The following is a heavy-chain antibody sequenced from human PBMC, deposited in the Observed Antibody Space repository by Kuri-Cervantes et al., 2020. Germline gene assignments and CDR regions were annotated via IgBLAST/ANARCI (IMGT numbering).Heavy chain of an antibody. Sequence: GGSLRLSCAVSGFIFSDYAMTWVRQAPGKGLEWVSSIGGRGGSTYYANSVRGRFTISRDNSKNILFLQLNSLRAEDTAVYYCASAMGARGAFDIWGQGTMVTVSS. CDR1: GFIFSDYA. V-gene: IGHV3-23*01. CDR3: ASAMGARGAFDI. J-gene: IGHJ3*02. D-gene: IGHD3-16*01. CDR2: IGGRGGST.